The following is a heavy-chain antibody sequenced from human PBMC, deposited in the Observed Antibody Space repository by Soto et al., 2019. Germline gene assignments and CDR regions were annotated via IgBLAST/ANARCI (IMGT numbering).Heavy chain of an antibody. D-gene: IGHD4-4*01. CDR1: GASVTSNTYY. CDR2: IHHDGKT. J-gene: IGHJ3*01. CDR3: ATPRDYNKYLGAFGV. Sequence: QLQLQESGPGLVRPSETLSLTCTVSGASVTSNTYYWAWIRQPPGKGLEWVGSIHHDGKTYYHPSLKSRVNISIDTSTNQFSLRLSSMTAADTALFYCATPRDYNKYLGAFGVWGQGTMVTVAS. V-gene: IGHV4-39*01.